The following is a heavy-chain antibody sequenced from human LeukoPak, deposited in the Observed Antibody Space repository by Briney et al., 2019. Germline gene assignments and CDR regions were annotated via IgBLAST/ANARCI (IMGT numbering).Heavy chain of an antibody. V-gene: IGHV4-30-2*01. CDR2: IYHTGIT. Sequence: TSETLSLTCTVSGGSIISGGYYWSWIRQPPGKGLEWIGYIYHTGITYNNPSLKSRVTISVDRSKNQFSLELTSVTAADTAVYYCARALFYSSSSFFDYWGQGTLVTVSS. CDR1: GGSIISGGYY. D-gene: IGHD6-6*01. CDR3: ARALFYSSSSFFDY. J-gene: IGHJ4*02.